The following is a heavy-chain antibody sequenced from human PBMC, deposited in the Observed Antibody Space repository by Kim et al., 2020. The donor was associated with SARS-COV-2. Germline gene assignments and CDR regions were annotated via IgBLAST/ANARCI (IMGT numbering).Heavy chain of an antibody. Sequence: GESLKISCKGSGYSFTSSWIAWVRQMPGKGLEWMGIIYPDDSDTRYRPSFQGQVTISADKSTDTAYLQWSSLKASDTAMYYCARRGGTYGNWHFDLSGRGTLVTVSS. J-gene: IGHJ2*01. CDR3: ARRGGTYGNWHFDL. D-gene: IGHD1-26*01. CDR1: GYSFTSSW. V-gene: IGHV5-51*01. CDR2: IYPDDSDT.